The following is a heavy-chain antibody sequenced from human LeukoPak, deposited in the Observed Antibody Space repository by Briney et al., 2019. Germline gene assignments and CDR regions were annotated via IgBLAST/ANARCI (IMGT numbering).Heavy chain of an antibody. CDR1: GGTFSSYA. CDR3: ARARSQCSSWTNYYDAFDI. Sequence: VASVKVSCKASGGTFSSYAISWVRQAPGQGLEWMGGIIPIFGTANYAQKFQGRVTITADESTSTAYMELSSLRSEDTAVYYCARARSQCSSWTNYYDAFDIWGQGTMVTVSS. CDR2: IIPIFGTA. J-gene: IGHJ3*02. D-gene: IGHD6-13*01. V-gene: IGHV1-69*13.